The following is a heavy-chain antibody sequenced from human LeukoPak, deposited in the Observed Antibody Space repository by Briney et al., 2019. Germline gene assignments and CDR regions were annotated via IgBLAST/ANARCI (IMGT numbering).Heavy chain of an antibody. Sequence: PSETLSLTCTVSGGSISSYYWSWIRPPAGKGGEGMGRIYTSESTNYNPSLKSRVTMSVATSKNQFSLKLSSVTAADTAVYYCARDSGHLSGWSYSYFDYWGQGTLVTVSS. CDR2: IYTSEST. CDR3: ARDSGHLSGWSYSYFDY. D-gene: IGHD6-19*01. V-gene: IGHV4-4*07. CDR1: GGSISSYY. J-gene: IGHJ4*02.